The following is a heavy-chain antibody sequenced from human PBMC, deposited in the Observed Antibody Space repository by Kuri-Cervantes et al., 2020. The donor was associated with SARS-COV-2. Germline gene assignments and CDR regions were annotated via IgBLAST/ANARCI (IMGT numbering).Heavy chain of an antibody. D-gene: IGHD3-3*01. CDR2: IRSKAYGGTT. Sequence: GESLKISCAASNFTFSNAWMNWVRQAPGKGLEWVGFIRSKAYGGTTEYAASVKGRFTISRDDSKSIAYLKMNSLKTEDTAVYYCTRDYDFWSGTDYWGQGTRGTCSS. CDR3: TRDYDFWSGTDY. CDR1: NFTFSNAW. V-gene: IGHV3-49*04. J-gene: IGHJ4*02.